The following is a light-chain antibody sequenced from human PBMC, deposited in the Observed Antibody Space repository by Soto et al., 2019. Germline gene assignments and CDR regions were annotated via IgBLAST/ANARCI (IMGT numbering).Light chain of an antibody. Sequence: EMVLTQSPATLSLSPGERATLSSRASQSVGSYFAWYQQKPGQAPRLLIYDASNRATGIPARFSGSGSGTDFTLTISSLEPDDFAVYYCQQRGNWPVTFGQGTRVDIK. V-gene: IGKV3-11*01. CDR1: QSVGSY. CDR2: DAS. J-gene: IGKJ1*01. CDR3: QQRGNWPVT.